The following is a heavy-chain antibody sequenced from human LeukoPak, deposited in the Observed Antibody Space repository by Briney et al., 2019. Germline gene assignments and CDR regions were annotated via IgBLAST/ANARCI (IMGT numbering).Heavy chain of an antibody. J-gene: IGHJ4*02. Sequence: PSETLSLTCTVSGGSISSYYWSWIRQPPGKGLELIGYIYYSGSTNYNPSLKSRVTISVDTSKNQFSLKLSSVTAADTAVYYCGAYYYDSSGYYTLDYWGQGTLVTVSS. CDR3: GAYYYDSSGYYTLDY. CDR1: GGSISSYY. V-gene: IGHV4-59*01. CDR2: IYYSGST. D-gene: IGHD3-22*01.